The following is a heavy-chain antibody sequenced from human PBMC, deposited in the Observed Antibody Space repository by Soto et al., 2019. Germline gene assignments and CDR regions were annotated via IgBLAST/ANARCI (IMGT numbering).Heavy chain of an antibody. D-gene: IGHD3-16*02. J-gene: IGHJ4*02. CDR1: GFTFSSYA. Sequence: GGSLRLSCAASGFTFSSYAMSWVRQAPGKGLEWVSAISGSGGSTYYADSVKGRFTISRDNSKNTLYLQMNSLRAEDTAVYYCAKDGGMITFGGVIAYFDYWGQGTLVTVSS. CDR3: AKDGGMITFGGVIAYFDY. CDR2: ISGSGGST. V-gene: IGHV3-23*01.